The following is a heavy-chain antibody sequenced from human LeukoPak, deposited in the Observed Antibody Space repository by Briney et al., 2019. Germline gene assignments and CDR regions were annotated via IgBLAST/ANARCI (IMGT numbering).Heavy chain of an antibody. D-gene: IGHD2/OR15-2a*01. CDR2: ISESGTSI. V-gene: IGHV3-11*01. J-gene: IGHJ4*02. CDR3: ARGQYLTDH. CDR1: GFTFSDYY. Sequence: GGSLRLSCAASGFTFSDYYMTWIRQAPGKGLDWVSYISESGTSIHYADSVKGRFTISRDNAKNSLYLQMNSLRAEDTAVYYCARGQYLTDHWGQGTLVPVSS.